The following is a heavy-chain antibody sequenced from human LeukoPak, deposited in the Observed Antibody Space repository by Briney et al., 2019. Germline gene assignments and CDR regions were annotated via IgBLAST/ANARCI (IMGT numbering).Heavy chain of an antibody. V-gene: IGHV3-7*01. CDR3: VRLRYTYGKNFDC. J-gene: IGHJ4*02. CDR1: RFTFKGYW. D-gene: IGHD5-18*01. CDR2: IQQDGSEK. Sequence: GGSLRLSCAASRFTFKGYWMSRVRQAPGKGLEWVANIQQDGSEKKYVDSVKGRFTISRDNAKNSLYLQMDSLRAEDTAVYYCVRLRYTYGKNFDCWGQGTLVTVSS.